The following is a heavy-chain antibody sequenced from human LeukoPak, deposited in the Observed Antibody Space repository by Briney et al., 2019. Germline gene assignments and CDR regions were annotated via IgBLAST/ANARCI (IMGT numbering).Heavy chain of an antibody. J-gene: IGHJ4*02. CDR3: AREGGPGIAVAGTLVY. Sequence: TSETLSLTCTVSGGSISSSSYYWGWIRQPPGKGLEWIVSIYYSGSTYYNPSLKSRVTISVDTSKNQFSLKLRSVTAADTALYYCAREGGPGIAVAGTLVYWGQGTLVTVSS. V-gene: IGHV4-39*02. CDR2: IYYSGST. D-gene: IGHD6-19*01. CDR1: GGSISSSSYY.